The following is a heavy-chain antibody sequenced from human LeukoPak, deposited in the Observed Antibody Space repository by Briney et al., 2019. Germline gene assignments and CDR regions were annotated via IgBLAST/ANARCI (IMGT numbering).Heavy chain of an antibody. Sequence: SETLSLACTVSGGSISTYYWSWIRQPPGKGLEWIGYIYYSGSTNYNPSLKSRVTISVDTSKNQFSLKLSSVTAADTAVYYCARGTLVGAIYNWFDPWGQGTLVTVSS. CDR3: ARGTLVGAIYNWFDP. CDR1: GGSISTYY. J-gene: IGHJ5*02. D-gene: IGHD1-26*01. V-gene: IGHV4-59*01. CDR2: IYYSGST.